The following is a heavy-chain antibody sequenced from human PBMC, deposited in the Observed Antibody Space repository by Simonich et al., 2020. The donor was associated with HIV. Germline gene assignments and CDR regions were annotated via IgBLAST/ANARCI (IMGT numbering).Heavy chain of an antibody. Sequence: QVQLQESGPGLVKPSGPLSLTCAVSGDSIGRSNWWSWVRQPPGKGLELIGEIYHSGSTNYNPSLKRRVTIAIDKSKNQFSLKLSAVTAADTAVYYCATSSGWYRIDYWGQGTLVTVSS. CDR2: IYHSGST. CDR3: ATSSGWYRIDY. V-gene: IGHV4-4*02. J-gene: IGHJ4*02. CDR1: GDSIGRSNW. D-gene: IGHD6-19*01.